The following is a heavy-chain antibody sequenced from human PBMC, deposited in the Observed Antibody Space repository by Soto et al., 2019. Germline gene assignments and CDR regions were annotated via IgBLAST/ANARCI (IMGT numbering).Heavy chain of an antibody. V-gene: IGHV1-69*12. CDR3: ARHLGGNHYYGMDV. CDR2: IIPIFGTA. D-gene: IGHD3-16*01. J-gene: IGHJ6*02. CDR1: GGTFSSYA. Sequence: QVQLVQSGAEVKKPGSSVKVSCKASGGTFSSYAISWVRQAPGQGLEWMGGIIPIFGTADYAQKFQGRVTITADESTSTAYMDLRSLRSEDTAVYYCARHLGGNHYYGMDVWGQGTTVTVSS.